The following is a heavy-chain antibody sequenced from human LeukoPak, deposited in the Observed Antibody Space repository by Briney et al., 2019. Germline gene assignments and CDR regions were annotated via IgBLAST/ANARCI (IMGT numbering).Heavy chain of an antibody. V-gene: IGHV4-39*07. Sequence: PSETLSLTCTVSGVSISSSNSYWGWIRQPPGKGLGWIGSIYYSGNTYYNASLKSQVSISIDTSKNQFSLKLSSVTAADTAVYYCARGMYYYGSGSYYGFDYWGQGTLVTVSS. D-gene: IGHD3-10*01. CDR2: IYYSGNT. CDR3: ARGMYYYGSGSYYGFDY. CDR1: GVSISSSNSY. J-gene: IGHJ4*02.